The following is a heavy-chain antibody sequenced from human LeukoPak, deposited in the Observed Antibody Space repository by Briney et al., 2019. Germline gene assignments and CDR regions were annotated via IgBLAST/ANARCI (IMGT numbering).Heavy chain of an antibody. CDR2: INSDGRIT. CDR1: GFSFSEYW. D-gene: IGHD3-22*01. Sequence: GGSLRLSCVASGFSFSEYWMHWVRQPLGQGPVAISRINSDGRITFYADSVKGRFTISRDNAKHSLYLQMNGLRAEDTAVYFCARDQSPFSAYDYDAFDYWGQGTLVTVSS. CDR3: ARDQSPFSAYDYDAFDY. V-gene: IGHV3-74*01. J-gene: IGHJ4*02.